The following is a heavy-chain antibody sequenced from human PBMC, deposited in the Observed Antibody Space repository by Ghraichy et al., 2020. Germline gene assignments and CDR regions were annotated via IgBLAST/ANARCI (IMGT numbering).Heavy chain of an antibody. Sequence: GSRRLSCVASGLMFSPNTMNWVRQAPGKGLEWVSSISSSTRYIYYADSVKGRFTISRDNAQNSLYLQMDSLRAEDTAVYYCSRGGGAGTPVLYHMDVWGLGTTVTVSS. CDR1: GLMFSPNT. CDR2: ISSSTRYI. D-gene: IGHD6-19*01. V-gene: IGHV3-21*01. J-gene: IGHJ6*02. CDR3: SRGGGAGTPVLYHMDV.